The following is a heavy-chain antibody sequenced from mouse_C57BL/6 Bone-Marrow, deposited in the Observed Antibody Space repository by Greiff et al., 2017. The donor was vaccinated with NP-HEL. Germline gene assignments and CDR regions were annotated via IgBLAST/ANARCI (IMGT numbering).Heavy chain of an antibody. Sequence: QVQLKESGAELARPGASVKLSCKASGYTFTSSGISWVKQRTGQGLEWIGEIYPRSGNTYYNEKFKGKATLTADKSSSPAYMELRSLTSEDSAVYFCARNYYGSYWYFDVWGTGTTVTVSS. V-gene: IGHV1-81*01. CDR2: IYPRSGNT. D-gene: IGHD1-1*01. CDR3: ARNYYGSYWYFDV. J-gene: IGHJ1*03. CDR1: GYTFTSSG.